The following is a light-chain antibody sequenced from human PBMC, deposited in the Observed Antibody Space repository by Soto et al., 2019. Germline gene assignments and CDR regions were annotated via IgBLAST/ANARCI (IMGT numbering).Light chain of an antibody. Sequence: DVQMTQSPSTLSGSVGDRVTITCRASQTISSWLAWYQQKPGQAPKLLIYDASNLESGVPSRFSGSGSGTEFALTISGLQPDDFGSYYCQQYNRYSLTFGGGTKV. V-gene: IGKV1-5*01. J-gene: IGKJ4*01. CDR1: QTISSW. CDR3: QQYNRYSLT. CDR2: DAS.